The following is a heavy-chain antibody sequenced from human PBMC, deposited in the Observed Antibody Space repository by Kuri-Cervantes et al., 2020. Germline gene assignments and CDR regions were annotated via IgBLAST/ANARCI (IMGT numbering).Heavy chain of an antibody. CDR3: AKDSLYYDSSGYYVGAEYFQH. CDR1: GFTFSSYG. D-gene: IGHD3-22*01. CDR2: ISYDGSNK. Sequence: GESLKISCAASGFTFSSYGMHWVRQAPGKGLEWVAVISYDGSNKYYADSVKGRFTISRDNSKNTLYLQMNSLRAEDTAVYYCAKDSLYYDSSGYYVGAEYFQHWGQGTLVTVSS. V-gene: IGHV3-30*18. J-gene: IGHJ1*01.